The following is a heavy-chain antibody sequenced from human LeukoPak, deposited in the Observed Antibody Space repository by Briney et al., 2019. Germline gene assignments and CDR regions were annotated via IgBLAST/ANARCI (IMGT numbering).Heavy chain of an antibody. Sequence: SETLSLTCTVSGGSISSYYRSWIRQPPGKGLEWIGYIYYSGSTNYNPSLKSRVTISVDTSKNQFSLKLSSVTAADTAVYYCARQGGAMVRGPLNYWGQGTLVTVSS. D-gene: IGHD3-10*01. CDR1: GGSISSYY. V-gene: IGHV4-59*08. J-gene: IGHJ4*02. CDR3: ARQGGAMVRGPLNY. CDR2: IYYSGST.